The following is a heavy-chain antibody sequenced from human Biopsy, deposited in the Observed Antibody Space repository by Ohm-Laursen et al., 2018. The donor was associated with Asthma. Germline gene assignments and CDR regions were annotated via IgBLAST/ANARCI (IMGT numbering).Heavy chain of an antibody. D-gene: IGHD1-20*01. CDR1: GFTFSDYE. CDR3: ARDLRSDNWNPWGMAV. J-gene: IGHJ6*02. V-gene: IGHV3-30*03. CDR2: ISYDGTNK. Sequence: SLRLSCTASGFTFSDYEMHWVRQAPGKGLEWVAVISYDGTNKDYADSVKGRFTFSRDNSQNTLSLEMNSLRVEDTAVYYCARDLRSDNWNPWGMAVWGLGTTVTVAS.